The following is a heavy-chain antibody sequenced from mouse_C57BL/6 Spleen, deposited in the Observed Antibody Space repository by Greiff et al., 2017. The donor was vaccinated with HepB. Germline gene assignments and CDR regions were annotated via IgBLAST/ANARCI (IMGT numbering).Heavy chain of an antibody. D-gene: IGHD4-1*01. CDR1: GYAFTNYL. CDR2: INPGSGGT. Sequence: VQLQQSGAELVRPGTSVKVSCKASGYAFTNYLIEWVKQRPGQGLEWIGVINPGSGGTNYNEKFKGKATLTADKSSSTAYMQLSSLTSEDSAVYFWARRGTGTEGYAMDYWGQGTSVTVSS. V-gene: IGHV1-54*01. J-gene: IGHJ4*01. CDR3: ARRGTGTEGYAMDY.